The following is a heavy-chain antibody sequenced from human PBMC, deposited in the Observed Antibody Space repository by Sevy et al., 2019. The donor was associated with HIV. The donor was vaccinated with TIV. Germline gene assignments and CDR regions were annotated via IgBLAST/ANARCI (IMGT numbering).Heavy chain of an antibody. D-gene: IGHD5-12*01. V-gene: IGHV3-33*01. CDR1: GFTFSSYG. J-gene: IGHJ6*02. Sequence: GGSLRLSCAASGFTFSSYGMHWVRQAPGKGLEWVAVIWYDGSNKYYADSVKGRFTISRDNSKNTLYLQMNSLRAEDTAVYYCAREVILYGGYYGPLDVAVNGMDVWGQGTTVTVSS. CDR2: IWYDGSNK. CDR3: AREVILYGGYYGPLDVAVNGMDV.